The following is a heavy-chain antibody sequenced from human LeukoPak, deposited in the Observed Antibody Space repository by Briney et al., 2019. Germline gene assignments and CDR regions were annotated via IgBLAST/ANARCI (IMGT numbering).Heavy chain of an antibody. CDR1: GFTFSSYA. CDR3: AADIVVVPAAI. Sequence: GGSLRLSCAASGFTFSSYAMSWVRPAPGKGLEWGSAISGSGGSTYNADSVKGRFTISRDNSKNTMYLQMNSLRAEDTAVYYCAADIVVVPAAIWGQGTLVTVSS. CDR2: ISGSGGST. D-gene: IGHD2-2*01. V-gene: IGHV3-23*01. J-gene: IGHJ4*02.